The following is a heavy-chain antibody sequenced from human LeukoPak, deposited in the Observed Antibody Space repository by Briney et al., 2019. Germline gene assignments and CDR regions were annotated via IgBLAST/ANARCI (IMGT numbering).Heavy chain of an antibody. D-gene: IGHD6-19*01. CDR2: IYPGDSDT. V-gene: IGHV5-51*01. CDR3: ARVRRSSGWFGDY. Sequence: GESLKISCKGSGYSFTSYWIGWVRQMPGKGLEWMGIIYPGDSDTRYSPSFQGQVTISADKPVSTAYLQWSSLKVSDTAIYYCARVRRSSGWFGDYWGQGTLVTVSS. CDR1: GYSFTSYW. J-gene: IGHJ4*02.